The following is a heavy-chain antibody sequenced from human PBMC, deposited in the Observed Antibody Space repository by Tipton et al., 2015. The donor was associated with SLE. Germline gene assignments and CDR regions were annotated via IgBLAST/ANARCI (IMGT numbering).Heavy chain of an antibody. CDR3: ASVSSWGSGYFDY. D-gene: IGHD7-27*01. V-gene: IGHV4-59*01. Sequence: TLSLTCTVSGGSISSYYWSWIRQPPGKGLEWIGYIYYSGSTNYNPSPKSRVTISVDTSKNQFSLKLSSVTAADTAVYYCASVSSWGSGYFDYWGQGTLVSVSS. CDR2: IYYSGST. J-gene: IGHJ4*02. CDR1: GGSISSYY.